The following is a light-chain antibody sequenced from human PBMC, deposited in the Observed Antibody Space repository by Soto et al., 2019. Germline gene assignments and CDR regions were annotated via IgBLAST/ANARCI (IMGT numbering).Light chain of an antibody. Sequence: DIRMTQSPSTLSASVGDRVTITCRASQSISSWLAWYQQKPGKAPKLLIHDASSLESGVPSRFSGSGSGTEFTLTISSLQSDDFATYYCQQYYSYWTFGQGTKVEIK. V-gene: IGKV1-5*01. CDR2: DAS. J-gene: IGKJ1*01. CDR1: QSISSW. CDR3: QQYYSYWT.